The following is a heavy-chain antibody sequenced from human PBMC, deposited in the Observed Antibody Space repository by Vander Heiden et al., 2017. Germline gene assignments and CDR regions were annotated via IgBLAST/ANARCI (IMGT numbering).Heavy chain of an antibody. V-gene: IGHV3-33*01. CDR2: IWYDGSKK. Sequence: QVQLVVSGGAVVQPGRSLRLSCPASGFTFSRYGMHWVRQAPGKGLEWVAVIWYDGSKKYYADSVKGRFTISRDNSKNTLYLQMNSLRAEDTAVYYCARDSYGDDIRPGALDYWGQGTLVTVSS. D-gene: IGHD4-17*01. CDR3: ARDSYGDDIRPGALDY. CDR1: GFTFSRYG. J-gene: IGHJ4*02.